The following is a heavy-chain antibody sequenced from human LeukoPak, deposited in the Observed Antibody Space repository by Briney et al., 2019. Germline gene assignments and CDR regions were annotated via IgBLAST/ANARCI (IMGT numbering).Heavy chain of an antibody. CDR3: ARDLYGDQKYFYYMDV. J-gene: IGHJ6*03. CDR1: GFTFSSYA. CDR2: ISYDGSEK. Sequence: GRSLRLSCAASGFTFSSYALHWVRQAPGKGLEWVAVISYDGSEKYYADSVKGRFTISRDNSKNTLYLQMNSLRVEDTAVYYCARDLYGDQKYFYYMDVWGRGTTVTVSS. V-gene: IGHV3-30*04. D-gene: IGHD4-17*01.